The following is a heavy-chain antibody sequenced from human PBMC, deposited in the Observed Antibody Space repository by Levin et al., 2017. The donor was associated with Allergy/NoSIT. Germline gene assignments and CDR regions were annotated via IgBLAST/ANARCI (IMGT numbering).Heavy chain of an antibody. Sequence: GGSLRLSCKGSGYSFTSYWISWVRQMPGKGLEWMGRIDPSDSYTNYSPSFQGHVTISADKSISTAYVQWSSLKASDTAIYYCSMLSSGGTGGPDAFDIWGQGTMVTVSS. J-gene: IGHJ3*02. CDR3: SMLSSGGTGGPDAFDI. CDR1: GYSFTSYW. CDR2: IDPSDSYT. V-gene: IGHV5-10-1*01. D-gene: IGHD6-19*01.